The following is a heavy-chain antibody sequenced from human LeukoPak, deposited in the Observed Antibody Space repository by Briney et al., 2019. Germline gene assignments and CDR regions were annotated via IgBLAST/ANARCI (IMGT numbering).Heavy chain of an antibody. Sequence: ASVKVSCKASGYTFTSYGISWVRQAPGQGLKWMGWISAYNGNTNYAQKFQGRVTMTRDASTSTVYMELSSLRSEDTAVYYCARAGSSGRENWFDPWGQGTLVTVSS. D-gene: IGHD6-19*01. CDR1: GYTFTSYG. CDR3: ARAGSSGRENWFDP. CDR2: ISAYNGNT. V-gene: IGHV1-18*01. J-gene: IGHJ5*02.